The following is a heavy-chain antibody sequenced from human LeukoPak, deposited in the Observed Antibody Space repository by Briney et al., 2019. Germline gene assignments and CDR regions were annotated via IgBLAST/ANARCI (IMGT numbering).Heavy chain of an antibody. D-gene: IGHD3-10*01. V-gene: IGHV1-3*01. J-gene: IGHJ5*02. Sequence: ASVKVSCKASGYTFITYIIHWVRQAPGQRLEWMGWINAGNGNTKYSQKFQGRVTISRDTSATTAYMELSSLRSEDTAVYYCARDPDPQYGSGSYYPNWFDPWGQGTLVTVSS. CDR1: GYTFITYI. CDR3: ARDPDPQYGSGSYYPNWFDP. CDR2: INAGNGNT.